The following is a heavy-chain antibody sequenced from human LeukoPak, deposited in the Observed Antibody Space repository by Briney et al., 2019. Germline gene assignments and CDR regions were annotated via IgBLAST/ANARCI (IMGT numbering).Heavy chain of an antibody. V-gene: IGHV4-4*07. Sequence: PSETLSLTCTVSGGSISSYYWSWIRQPAGKGLEWIGRIYTSGSTNYNPSLKSRVTMSVDTSKNQFSLKLSSVTAADTAVYYCAREGKSSSSLPAFDPWGQGTLVTVSS. D-gene: IGHD6-6*01. CDR1: GGSISSYY. J-gene: IGHJ5*02. CDR3: AREGKSSSSLPAFDP. CDR2: IYTSGST.